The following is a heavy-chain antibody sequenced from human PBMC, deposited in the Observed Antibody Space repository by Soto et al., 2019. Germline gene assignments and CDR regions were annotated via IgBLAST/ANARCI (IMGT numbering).Heavy chain of an antibody. J-gene: IGHJ5*02. V-gene: IGHV4-31*03. CDR3: ARGKYYDFWSGYYGSRNWFDP. Sequence: LSLTCTVSGGSISSGGYYWSWIRQHPGKGLEWIGYIYYSGSTYYNPSLKSRVTISVDTSKNQFSLKPSSVTAADTAVYYCARGKYYDFWSGYYGSRNWFDPWGQGTLVTVSS. D-gene: IGHD3-3*01. CDR2: IYYSGST. CDR1: GGSISSGGYY.